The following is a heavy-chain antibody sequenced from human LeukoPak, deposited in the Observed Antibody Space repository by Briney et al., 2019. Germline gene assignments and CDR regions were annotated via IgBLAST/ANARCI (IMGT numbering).Heavy chain of an antibody. CDR1: GFTFSSYE. D-gene: IGHD3-22*01. V-gene: IGHV3-23*01. J-gene: IGHJ4*02. CDR2: ITSSGAAT. CDR3: AKDRPNYYGSNGHYYKLNGDC. Sequence: GGSLRLSCAASGFTFSSYEMNWVRQAPGKGLEWVSSITSSGAATYYADSVKGRFTISRDNSDNTLYLQMNSLRAEDTAVYYCAKDRPNYYGSNGHYYKLNGDCWGQGTLVTVSS.